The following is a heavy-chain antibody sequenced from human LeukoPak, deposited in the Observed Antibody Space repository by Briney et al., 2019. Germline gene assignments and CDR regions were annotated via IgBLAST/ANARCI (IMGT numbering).Heavy chain of an antibody. V-gene: IGHV4-61*02. J-gene: IGHJ5*02. CDR1: GGSISSGSYY. CDR2: IYTSGST. CDR3: ARGGLYGDYGNWFDP. Sequence: SETLSLTCTVSGGSISSGSYYWSWIRQPAGKGLEWIGRIYTSGSTNYNPSLKSRVTISVDTSKNQFSLKLSSVTAADTAVYYCARGGLYGDYGNWFDPWGQGTLVTVSS. D-gene: IGHD4-17*01.